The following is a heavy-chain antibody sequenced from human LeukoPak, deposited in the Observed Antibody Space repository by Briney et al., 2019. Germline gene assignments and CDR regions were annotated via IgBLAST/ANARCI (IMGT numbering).Heavy chain of an antibody. Sequence: SETLSLTCGVSGGSITTTNYWSWVRQPPGGGLEWIGEVSLAGRTRYNPSLKNRVNISIDESKNHLYLNLASVTAADTAVYYCSRESGPFCPFGHWGQGTLVTVSS. D-gene: IGHD1-26*01. CDR2: VSLAGRT. J-gene: IGHJ4*02. CDR3: SRESGPFCPFGH. V-gene: IGHV4-4*02. CDR1: GGSITTTNY.